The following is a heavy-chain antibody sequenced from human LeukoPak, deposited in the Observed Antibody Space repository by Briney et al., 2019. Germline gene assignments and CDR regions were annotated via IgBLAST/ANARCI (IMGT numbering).Heavy chain of an antibody. CDR3: ARDRLGAFDI. CDR1: GLTFSRDW. CDR2: IRQDGGET. V-gene: IGHV3-7*01. Sequence: PGGSLRLSCEASGLTFSRDWMGWVRQAPGKGLEWVANIRQDGGETYYGDSVKGRFIISRDNAKNSLFLQMNSLRAEDTAVYYCARDRLGAFDIWGQGTMVTVSS. J-gene: IGHJ3*02. D-gene: IGHD3-16*01.